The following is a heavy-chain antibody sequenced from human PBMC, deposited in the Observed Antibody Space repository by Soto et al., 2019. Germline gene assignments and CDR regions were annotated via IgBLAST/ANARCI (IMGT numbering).Heavy chain of an antibody. V-gene: IGHV5-51*01. CDR3: ARSAYYDFWSGYPTSWFDP. Sequence: PGESLKISCKGSGYSFTSYWIGWVRQMPGKGLEWMGIIYPGDSDTRYSPSFQGQVTISADKSISTAYLQWSSLKASDTAMYYCARSAYYDFWSGYPTSWFDPWGQGTLVTVSS. CDR1: GYSFTSYW. CDR2: IYPGDSDT. D-gene: IGHD3-3*01. J-gene: IGHJ5*02.